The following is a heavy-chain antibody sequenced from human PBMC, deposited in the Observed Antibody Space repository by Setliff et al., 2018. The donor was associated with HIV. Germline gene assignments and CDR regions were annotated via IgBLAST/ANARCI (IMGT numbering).Heavy chain of an antibody. CDR3: ARGYPGIAVAGLSYYYSLDF. CDR2: INHSGNT. V-gene: IGHV4-34*01. CDR1: GGSFTGYY. Sequence: SETLSLTCAVSGGSFTGYYWSWIRQTPGKGLEWIAEINHSGNTNYNPSLKSRVTISVDTSKNQFSLKLSSVTAADTAVYYCARGYPGIAVAGLSYYYSLDFWGQGTLVTVSS. J-gene: IGHJ4*02. D-gene: IGHD6-19*01.